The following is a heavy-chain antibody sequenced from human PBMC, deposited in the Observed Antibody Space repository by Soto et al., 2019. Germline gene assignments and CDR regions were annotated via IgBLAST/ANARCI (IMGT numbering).Heavy chain of an antibody. CDR1: GFSLRTSGVG. V-gene: IGHV2-5*02. CDR2: IYWDDGK. Sequence: QITLKESGPTLVKPTQTLTLTCTFSGFSLRTSGVGVGWIRQPPGKALEWLALIYWDDGKRYSPSLKSRLTITKDTSKNQVVLRMTYMDPVDTATYYCAHLTTGGFYFDYCGQGTLVTVSS. D-gene: IGHD4-17*01. J-gene: IGHJ4*02. CDR3: AHLTTGGFYFDY.